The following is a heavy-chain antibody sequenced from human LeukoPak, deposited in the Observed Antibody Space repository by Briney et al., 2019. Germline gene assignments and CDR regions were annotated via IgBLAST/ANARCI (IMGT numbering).Heavy chain of an antibody. D-gene: IGHD6-6*01. CDR1: GYSISSGYY. J-gene: IGHJ4*02. Sequence: SETLSLTCTVSGYSISSGYYWGWIRQPPGRGLEWIGSIYHSGSTYYNPSLKSRVTISVDTSKNQFSLKLSSVTAADTAVYYCAREGSGSSSDYWGQGTLVTVSS. CDR3: AREGSGSSSDY. V-gene: IGHV4-38-2*02. CDR2: IYHSGST.